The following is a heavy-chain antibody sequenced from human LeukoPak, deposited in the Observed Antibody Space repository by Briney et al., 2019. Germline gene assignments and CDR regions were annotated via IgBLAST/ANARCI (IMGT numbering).Heavy chain of an antibody. V-gene: IGHV4-39*07. Sequence: PSETLPLTRTASGDSITNSNYYWGWVRQSPGRGLEWLGNIFYNGGPYYNPSFKSRVVISVDTSKNHFSLTLNAVTAADTAVYHCASYSGIYSAFEIWSQGTLVTVSS. CDR2: IFYNGGP. CDR1: GDSITNSNYY. CDR3: ASYSGIYSAFEI. D-gene: IGHD1-26*01. J-gene: IGHJ3*02.